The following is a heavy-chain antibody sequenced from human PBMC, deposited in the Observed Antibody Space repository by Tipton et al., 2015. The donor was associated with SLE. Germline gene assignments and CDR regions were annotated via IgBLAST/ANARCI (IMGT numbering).Heavy chain of an antibody. CDR1: GDSASSDGYY. Sequence: TLSLTCTVSGDSASSDGYYWTWIRQPPGKGLEWIGYVHSSGRTNYSPSLKSRVIISIDKSQNQFSLNLISVTTTDAAVYYCVRLGDYKGAYWGQGTLVAVSS. CDR3: VRLGDYKGAY. CDR2: VHSSGRT. V-gene: IGHV4-61*08. D-gene: IGHD3-16*01. J-gene: IGHJ4*02.